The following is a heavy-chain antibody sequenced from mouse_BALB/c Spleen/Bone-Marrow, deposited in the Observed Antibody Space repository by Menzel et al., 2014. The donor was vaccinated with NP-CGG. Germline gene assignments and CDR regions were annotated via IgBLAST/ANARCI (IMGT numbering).Heavy chain of an antibody. CDR3: TRYPYYYGSRNYYAMDY. CDR2: IYPGNSDT. Sequence: EVQLQQSGTVLARPWASVKMSCKASGYTFTSYWMHWVKQRPGQGLKWIGAIYPGNSDTSYNQKFKGKAKLTAVTSTSTAYMELSSLTNEDSAVYYCTRYPYYYGSRNYYAMDYWGQGTSVTVSS. D-gene: IGHD1-1*01. V-gene: IGHV1-5*01. CDR1: GYTFTSYW. J-gene: IGHJ4*01.